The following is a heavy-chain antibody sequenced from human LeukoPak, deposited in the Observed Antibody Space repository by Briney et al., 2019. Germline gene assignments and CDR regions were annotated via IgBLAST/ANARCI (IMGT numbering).Heavy chain of an antibody. CDR1: GFTFSSYM. D-gene: IGHD1-1*01. J-gene: IGHJ4*02. Sequence: PGGSLRLSCAASGFTFSSYMMNWVRQAPGKGLEWVSSIDSGSTYTYYTESVKGRFTVSRDNAKNSLFLQMNSLRAEDTAIYYCARSLTTLTYEGYWGQGTLVTVSS. CDR3: ARSLTTLTYEGY. CDR2: IDSGSTYT. V-gene: IGHV3-21*01.